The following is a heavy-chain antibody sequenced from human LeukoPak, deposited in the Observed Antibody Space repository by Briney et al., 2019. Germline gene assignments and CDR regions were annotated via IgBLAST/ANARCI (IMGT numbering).Heavy chain of an antibody. J-gene: IGHJ4*02. D-gene: IGHD5-12*01. CDR1: GFTFSNYG. CDR2: TTGSGSSP. V-gene: IGHV3-23*01. Sequence: GGSLRLSCAASGFTFSNYGMNWVRQAPGKGLEWVSATTGSGSSPNYSDSVKGRFTISRDNSKNTLYLQMNSLRAEDTAVYYCAKTTGGNAYDYIDYWGQDTLPTVSS. CDR3: AKTTGGNAYDYIDY.